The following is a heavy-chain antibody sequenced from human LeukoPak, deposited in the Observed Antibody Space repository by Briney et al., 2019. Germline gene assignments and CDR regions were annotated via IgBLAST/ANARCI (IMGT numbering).Heavy chain of an antibody. Sequence: SETLSLTCTVSGGSIRSSTYYWGWIRQPPGKGLEWIGSIYYSGSTYYNPSLKSRVTISVDTSKNQFSLKLSSVTAADTAVYYCARGRTKRAIVVVPAVGRQGFDPWGQGTLVTVSS. CDR3: ARGRTKRAIVVVPAVGRQGFDP. CDR1: GGSIRSSTYY. V-gene: IGHV4-39*01. D-gene: IGHD2-2*01. CDR2: IYYSGST. J-gene: IGHJ5*02.